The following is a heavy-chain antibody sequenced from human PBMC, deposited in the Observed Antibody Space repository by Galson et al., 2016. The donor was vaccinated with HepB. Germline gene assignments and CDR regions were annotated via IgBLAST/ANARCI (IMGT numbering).Heavy chain of an antibody. CDR1: GYNVPTYW. D-gene: IGHD3-10*01. V-gene: IGHV5-51*01. Sequence: QSGAEVKKPGESRKISCKGFGYNVPTYWIGWVRQKPGKGLEWMGVIYPGESETRYTPSFKGHVTISADKSLSTAYLQWTSLKASDTAIYYCARHGVPRGVSVTWFDPWGQGTLVTVSS. CDR3: ARHGVPRGVSVTWFDP. J-gene: IGHJ5*02. CDR2: IYPGESET.